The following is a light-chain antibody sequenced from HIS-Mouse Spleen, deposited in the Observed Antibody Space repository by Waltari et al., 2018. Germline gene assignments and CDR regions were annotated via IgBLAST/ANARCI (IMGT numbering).Light chain of an antibody. CDR3: YSTDSSGNHRV. CDR2: ENS. V-gene: IGLV3-10*01. Sequence: SYELTQPPSVSVSPGQTARITCSGDALPKKYASWYQQKSAQAPVLVIYENSKRPSWIPERFSGSSSGTMATLTISGAQVEDEADYYCYSTDSSGNHRVFGGGTKLTVL. J-gene: IGLJ2*01. CDR1: ALPKKY.